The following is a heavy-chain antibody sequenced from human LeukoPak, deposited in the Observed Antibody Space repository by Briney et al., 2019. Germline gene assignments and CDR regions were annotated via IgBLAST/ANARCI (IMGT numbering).Heavy chain of an antibody. J-gene: IGHJ4*02. CDR2: ISSSGSTI. Sequence: PGGSLRLSCAASGFTFSRYGMTWVRQAPGKGLELISYISSSGSTIYYADSVKGRFTISRDNAKNSLYLQMNSLRAEDTTLYYCARRSAYGLDYWGQGTLVTVSS. V-gene: IGHV3-48*03. CDR3: ARRSAYGLDY. D-gene: IGHD5-12*01. CDR1: GFTFSRYG.